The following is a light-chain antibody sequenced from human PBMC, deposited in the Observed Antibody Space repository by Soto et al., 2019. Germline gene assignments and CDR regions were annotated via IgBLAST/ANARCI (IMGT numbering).Light chain of an antibody. CDR1: SSNIGKNT. Sequence: QSVLIQPPSASGTPGQRVTISCSGSSSNIGKNTIHWYQRLPGTAPKVLIYNNNQRPSGVPDRFSGSKSGTSASLAISGLQSEDEADYYCASWDVIIGAVVFGGGTKLTVL. CDR3: ASWDVIIGAVV. V-gene: IGLV1-44*01. J-gene: IGLJ3*02. CDR2: NNN.